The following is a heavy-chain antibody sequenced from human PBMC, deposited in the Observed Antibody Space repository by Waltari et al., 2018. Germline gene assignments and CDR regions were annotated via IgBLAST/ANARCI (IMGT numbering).Heavy chain of an antibody. CDR2: MYSGGVT. CDR3: AREFRGTAAAGYFDY. CDR1: GFTVSSNY. Sequence: EVQLVESGGGLIQPGGSLRLSCAASGFTVSSNYMIWVSQAPGKGLEWLLVMYSGGVTYYADSVKGRCTSSRANAKNTLYLQMNSLRAEDTAVHYCAREFRGTAAAGYFDYWGQGTLVTVSS. V-gene: IGHV3-53*01. D-gene: IGHD6-13*01. J-gene: IGHJ4*02.